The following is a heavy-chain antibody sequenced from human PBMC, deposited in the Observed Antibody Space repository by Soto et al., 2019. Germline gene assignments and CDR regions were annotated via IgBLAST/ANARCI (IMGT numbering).Heavy chain of an antibody. CDR3: ARHQAEISFDY. CDR2: IYYSGGT. J-gene: IGHJ4*02. Sequence: PSETLSLTCTVSGGSISSYYWSWIRQPPGKGLEWIGYIYYSGGTNYNPSLKSRVTISVDTSKNQFSLKLSSVTAADTAVYYCARHQAEISFDYWGQGTLVTVSS. V-gene: IGHV4-59*08. D-gene: IGHD6-25*01. CDR1: GGSISSYY.